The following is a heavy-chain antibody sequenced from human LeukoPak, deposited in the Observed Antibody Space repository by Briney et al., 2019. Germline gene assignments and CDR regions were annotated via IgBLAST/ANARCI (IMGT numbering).Heavy chain of an antibody. Sequence: GGSLRLSCAASGFPFSTYAMSWVRQTPGKGLEWVSIVGGRGVKTYYADSVKGRFTISRDNSKNTVYLQMNSLRAEDTAVYYCAKRGDCSGTCTYDYWGQGTLVTVSS. CDR2: VGGRGVKT. D-gene: IGHD2-2*01. V-gene: IGHV3-23*01. J-gene: IGHJ4*02. CDR1: GFPFSTYA. CDR3: AKRGDCSGTCTYDY.